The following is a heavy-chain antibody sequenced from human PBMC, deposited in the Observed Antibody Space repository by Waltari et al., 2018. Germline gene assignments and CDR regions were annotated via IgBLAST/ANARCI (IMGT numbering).Heavy chain of an antibody. CDR2: ISGRGGST. V-gene: IGHV3-23*04. J-gene: IGHJ6*02. CDR3: AKEPTLWFGGGGMDV. Sequence: EVQLVESGGGLVQPGGSLRLSCAASGFTFSSYAMSWVRQAPGKGLEWVSAISGRGGSTYYADAVKGRFTISRDKSKNTLYLKMNSLRAEDTAVYYCAKEPTLWFGGGGMDVWGQGTTVTVSS. CDR1: GFTFSSYA. D-gene: IGHD3-10*01.